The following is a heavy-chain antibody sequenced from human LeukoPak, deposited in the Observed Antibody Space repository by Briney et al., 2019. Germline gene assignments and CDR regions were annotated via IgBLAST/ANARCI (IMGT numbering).Heavy chain of an antibody. V-gene: IGHV4-38-2*01. J-gene: IGHJ4*02. CDR2: IYHSGST. CDR1: GYSISSGYY. CDR3: ARQSSTGLSATDY. D-gene: IGHD2-2*01. Sequence: PSETLSHTCAVSGYSISSGYYWGWIRQPPGKGLEWIGSIYHSGSTYYNPSLKSRVTISVDTSKNQFSLKLSSVTAADTAVYYCARQSSTGLSATDYWGQGTLVTVSS.